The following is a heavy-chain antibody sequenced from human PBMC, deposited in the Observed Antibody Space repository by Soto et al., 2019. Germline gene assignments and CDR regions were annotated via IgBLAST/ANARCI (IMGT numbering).Heavy chain of an antibody. CDR1: GFTFRNYD. CDR2: ISAAGDP. CDR3: ARTDRDFYGLDV. V-gene: IGHV3-13*05. J-gene: IGHJ6*02. Sequence: EVQLVESGGGLVQPGGSLRLSCEASGFTFRNYDMHWIRQGTGKVLEWVSGISAAGDPDYADSVEGRFTISRENAHNSFFLQMNSLRVGDTAVYYCARTDRDFYGLDVWGQGTTVIVSS.